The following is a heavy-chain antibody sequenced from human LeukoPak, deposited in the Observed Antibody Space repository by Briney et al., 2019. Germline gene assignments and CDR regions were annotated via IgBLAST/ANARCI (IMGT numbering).Heavy chain of an antibody. V-gene: IGHV3-9*01. J-gene: IGHJ4*02. Sequence: GGSLRLSCAASGFTFSNYAISWVRQAPGKGLEWVSGISWNSGSIGYADSVKGRFTISRDNAKNSLYLQMNSLRAEDTALYYCAKGATVTGFDYWGQGTLVTVSS. CDR1: GFTFSNYA. CDR3: AKGATVTGFDY. CDR2: ISWNSGSI. D-gene: IGHD4-17*01.